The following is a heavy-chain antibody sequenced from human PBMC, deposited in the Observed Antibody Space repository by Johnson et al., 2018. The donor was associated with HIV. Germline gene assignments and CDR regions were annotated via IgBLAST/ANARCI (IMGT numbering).Heavy chain of an antibody. Sequence: QVQLVESGGGVVQPGGSLRLSCAATGFSFRSYGMHWVRQAPGKGLQWVSVIYSGGSTYYEDSVKGRFTISRANSKNTQYLQMNSLRAEDTAVYYCARTGMTTVTTSPDAFDIWGQGTMVTVS. CDR2: IYSGGST. D-gene: IGHD4-17*01. CDR1: GFSFRSYG. CDR3: ARTGMTTVTTSPDAFDI. V-gene: IGHV3-NL1*01. J-gene: IGHJ3*02.